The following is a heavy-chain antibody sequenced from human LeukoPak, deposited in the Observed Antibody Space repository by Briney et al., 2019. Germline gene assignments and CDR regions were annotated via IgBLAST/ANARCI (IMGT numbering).Heavy chain of an antibody. CDR1: GFSFSNYN. CDR3: ARGAVATIFDF. CDR2: ISSSSSYI. D-gene: IGHD5-12*01. Sequence: PGGSLRLSCAASGFSFSNYNMNWVRQAPGKGLEWVSSISSSSSYIYYADSVKGRFTISRDNAKNSLYLQMNSLRAEDTAVYYCARGAVATIFDFWGQGTMVTVSS. V-gene: IGHV3-21*01. J-gene: IGHJ3*01.